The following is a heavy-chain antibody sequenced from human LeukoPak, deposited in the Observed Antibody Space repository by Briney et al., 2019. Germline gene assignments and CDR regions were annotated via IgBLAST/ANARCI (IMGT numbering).Heavy chain of an antibody. V-gene: IGHV3-23*01. CDR2: ISGSGDYT. D-gene: IGHD3-10*01. J-gene: IGHJ4*02. CDR3: AKVTYGSGTYGAFDS. Sequence: GGSLRLSCEASGFIFDDYDMSWVRQAPGKGLEWVSTISGSGDYTYYADSVKGRFTISRDNSKNTLYLQMNSLRAEDTAVYYCAKVTYGSGTYGAFDSWGQGTLVTVSS. CDR1: GFIFDDYD.